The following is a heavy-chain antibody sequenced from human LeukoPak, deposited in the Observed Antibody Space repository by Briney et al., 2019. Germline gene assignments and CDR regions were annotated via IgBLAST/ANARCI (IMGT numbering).Heavy chain of an antibody. V-gene: IGHV3-20*04. CDR2: ISWNGDST. CDR1: GFTFSNFA. CDR3: ARGSGSYSTYFDF. J-gene: IGHJ4*02. D-gene: IGHD1-26*01. Sequence: GGSLSLSCAASGFTFSNFAMSWVRQAPGKGLEWVSGISWNGDSTTYADSVKGRFTISRDSAKSSLYPQMNSLRGEDTALYYCARGSGSYSTYFDFWGQGTLVTVSS.